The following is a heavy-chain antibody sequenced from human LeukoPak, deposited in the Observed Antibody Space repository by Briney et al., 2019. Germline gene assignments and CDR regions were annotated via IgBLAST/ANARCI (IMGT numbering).Heavy chain of an antibody. Sequence: SVKVSCKASGGTFSSYAISWVRQAPGQGIEWMGGIIPIFGTANYAQKFQGRVTITTDESTSTAYMELSSLRSEDTAVYYCASGSYLGGNLDYWGQGTLVTVSS. CDR2: IIPIFGTA. CDR1: GGTFSSYA. D-gene: IGHD1-26*01. J-gene: IGHJ4*02. CDR3: ASGSYLGGNLDY. V-gene: IGHV1-69*05.